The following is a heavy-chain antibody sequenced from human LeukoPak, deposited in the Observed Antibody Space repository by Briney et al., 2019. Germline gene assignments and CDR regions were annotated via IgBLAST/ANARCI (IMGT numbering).Heavy chain of an antibody. J-gene: IGHJ6*02. V-gene: IGHV3-23*01. CDR1: GVILSSYG. Sequence: GRSLRLSCAACGVILSSYGMRWVRQARGKGREWDGGISGSVTSPYSADSVNGRFIISRDNSKNTLYLQMNSLRPEDTAVYYCAKTASRVRGYGMDVWGQGTTVTVSS. CDR2: ISGSVTSP. CDR3: AKTASRVRGYGMDV. D-gene: IGHD2-21*02.